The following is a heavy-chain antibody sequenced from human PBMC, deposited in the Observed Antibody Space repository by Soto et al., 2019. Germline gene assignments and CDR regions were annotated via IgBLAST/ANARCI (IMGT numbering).Heavy chain of an antibody. CDR3: ARGLGYCSSTSCYTFYYGMDV. Sequence: VQLVQSGAEVKKPGSSVKVSCKASGGTFSSYAISWVRQAPGQGLEWMGGIIPIFGTANYAQKFQGRVTITADESTSTAYMELSSLRSEDTAVYYCARGLGYCSSTSCYTFYYGMDVWGQGTTVTVSS. D-gene: IGHD2-2*02. CDR1: GGTFSSYA. V-gene: IGHV1-69*01. J-gene: IGHJ6*02. CDR2: IIPIFGTA.